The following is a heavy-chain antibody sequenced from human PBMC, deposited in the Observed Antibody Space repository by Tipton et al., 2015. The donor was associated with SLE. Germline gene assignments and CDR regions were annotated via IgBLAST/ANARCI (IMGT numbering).Heavy chain of an antibody. D-gene: IGHD3-10*01. CDR1: GGSISSSSYY. Sequence: TLSLTCTVSGGSISSSSYYWGWIRQPPGKGLEWIGSIYYSGSTYSNPSLKSRVTISVDTSKNQFSLKLSSVTAADTAVYYCARAPKLMVRGVSDALGIWGQGTMVTVSS. V-gene: IGHV4-39*07. J-gene: IGHJ3*02. CDR2: IYYSGST. CDR3: ARAPKLMVRGVSDALGI.